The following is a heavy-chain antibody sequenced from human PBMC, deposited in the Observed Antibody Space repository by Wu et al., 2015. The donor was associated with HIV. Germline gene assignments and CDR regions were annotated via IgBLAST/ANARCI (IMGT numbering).Heavy chain of an antibody. CDR2: ISAYNGNT. CDR3: ARGLTVGTTKSDDY. V-gene: IGHV1-18*01. Sequence: QVQLVQSGAEVKKPGASVKVSCKASGYTFISHGITWVRQAPGQGLEWMGWISAYNGNTDYAQKFQGRVTMTTETSTSTAYMELRSLKSDDTAVYYCARGLTVGTTKSDDYWGQGTPVTVSS. J-gene: IGHJ4*02. CDR1: GYTFISHG. D-gene: IGHD1-26*01.